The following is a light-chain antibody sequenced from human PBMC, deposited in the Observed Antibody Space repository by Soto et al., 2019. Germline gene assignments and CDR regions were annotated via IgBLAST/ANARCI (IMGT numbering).Light chain of an antibody. CDR1: SSNIGAGYD. CDR2: GNR. V-gene: IGLV1-40*01. CDR3: QSYDSSLSGYV. Sequence: QSVLTQPPSVSGAPGQRVAISCTGSSSNIGAGYDVNWYQHLPGAAPKLLMFGNRNRPSGVPDRFSGSKSGTSASLAITGLQAEDEADYYCQSYDSSLSGYVFGGGTKLTVL. J-gene: IGLJ3*02.